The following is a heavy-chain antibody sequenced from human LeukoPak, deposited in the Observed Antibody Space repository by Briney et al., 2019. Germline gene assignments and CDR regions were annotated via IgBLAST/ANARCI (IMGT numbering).Heavy chain of an antibody. V-gene: IGHV4-59*08. CDR3: ARVGSYSSSWFDDAFDI. CDR1: GGSISSYY. D-gene: IGHD6-13*01. CDR2: IYYSGST. J-gene: IGHJ3*02. Sequence: SETLSLTCTVSGGSISSYYWSWIRQPPGKGLEWIGYIYYSGSTNYNPSLKSRVTISVDTSKNQFSLKLSSVTAADTAVYYCARVGSYSSSWFDDAFDIRGQGTMVTVSS.